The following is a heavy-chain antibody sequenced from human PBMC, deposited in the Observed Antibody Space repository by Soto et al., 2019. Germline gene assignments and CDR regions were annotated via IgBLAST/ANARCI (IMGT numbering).Heavy chain of an antibody. J-gene: IGHJ4*02. Sequence: GGSLRLSCAASGFTFSSYGMHWVRQAPGKGLEWVAVIWYDGSNKYYADSVKGRFTISRDNSKNTLYLQMNSLRAEDTAVYYCARIGGVVVDFASWYFDYWGQGTLVTVSS. CDR1: GFTFSSYG. CDR2: IWYDGSNK. CDR3: ARIGGVVVDFASWYFDY. V-gene: IGHV3-33*01. D-gene: IGHD3-22*01.